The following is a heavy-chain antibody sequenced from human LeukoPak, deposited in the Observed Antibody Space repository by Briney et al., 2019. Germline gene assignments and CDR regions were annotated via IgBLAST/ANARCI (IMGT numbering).Heavy chain of an antibody. CDR1: GFTFSSDD. CDR2: IGTSGDT. Sequence: GALRLSWGASGFTFSSDDKHWVRQATGKGLEWVAAIGTSGDTYYPGSVKGRFTISRENAKNSLYLQMNSLRAGDTAVYYCARDPKGYRYFDLWGRSTLVTVSS. CDR3: ARDPKGYRYFDL. V-gene: IGHV3-13*01. J-gene: IGHJ2*01.